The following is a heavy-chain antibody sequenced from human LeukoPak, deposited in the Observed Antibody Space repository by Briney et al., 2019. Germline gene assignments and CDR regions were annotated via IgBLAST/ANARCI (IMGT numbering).Heavy chain of an antibody. CDR3: SEVPAAIRLRYFDY. V-gene: IGHV3-30-3*01. Sequence: GRSLRLSCAASGFTFSSYTMHWVRQAPGKGLEWVAVISYDGSNKNYADSVKGRFTISRDNSKNTLYLQMNSLRAEDTAVYYCSEVPAAIRLRYFDYWGQGTLVTVSS. CDR2: ISYDGSNK. D-gene: IGHD2-2*01. J-gene: IGHJ4*02. CDR1: GFTFSSYT.